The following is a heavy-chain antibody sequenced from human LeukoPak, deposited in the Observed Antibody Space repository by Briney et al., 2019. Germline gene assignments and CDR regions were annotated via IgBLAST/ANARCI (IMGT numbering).Heavy chain of an antibody. J-gene: IGHJ4*02. V-gene: IGHV1-2*04. CDR2: INPNSGGT. D-gene: IGHD3-3*01. CDR3: ARDRAIFGVVIRKPGNYFDY. Sequence: ASVKVSCKASGYTFTGYYMHWVRQAPGQGLEWMGWINPNSGGTNYAQKFQGWVTMTRDTSISTAYMELSSLRSKDTAVYYCARDRAIFGVVIRKPGNYFDYWGQGTLVTVSS. CDR1: GYTFTGYY.